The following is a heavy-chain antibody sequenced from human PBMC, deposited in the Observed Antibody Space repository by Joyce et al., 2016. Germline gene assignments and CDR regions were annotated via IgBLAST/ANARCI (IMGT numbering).Heavy chain of an antibody. CDR3: ARVPGFH. CDR1: GFTVSNNY. J-gene: IGHJ4*02. CDR2: IFSGGDR. V-gene: IGHV3-53*01. Sequence: EVQLVESGGGLIQPGGSLRLSCAASGFTVSNNYMTWVSQDPVKGQEWCSFIFSGGDRGNADSVKGRFTISRDKNTRDRQMNSLGVEDTAVDYCARVPGFHWGQGTLVTVSS.